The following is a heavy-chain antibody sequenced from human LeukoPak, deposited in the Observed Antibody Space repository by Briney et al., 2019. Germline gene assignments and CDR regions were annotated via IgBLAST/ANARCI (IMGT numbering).Heavy chain of an antibody. Sequence: PGGSLRLSCAASGFTFSKYSMNWVRQAPGKGREWVSSISTSSTYIYYADSMKGRFTVSRDNAKKLLYLQMRSLRAQDTAVYYCARAKTSGRYLYDYWGQGTLVTVSS. CDR1: GFTFSKYS. CDR3: ARAKTSGRYLYDY. D-gene: IGHD1-26*01. J-gene: IGHJ4*02. V-gene: IGHV3-21*01. CDR2: ISTSSTYI.